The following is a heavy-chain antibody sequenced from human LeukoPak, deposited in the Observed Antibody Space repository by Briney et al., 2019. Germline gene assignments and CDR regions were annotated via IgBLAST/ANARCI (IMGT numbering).Heavy chain of an antibody. Sequence: GGSLRLSCAASGFTFSNYAMNWVRQAPGKGLEWVSLISGSTGSTYYADSVKGRFTISRDNARNSLYLQMNSLRAEDTAVYYCARGGNAYTFDNWGQGTLVTVSS. CDR3: ARGGNAYTFDN. D-gene: IGHD5-24*01. CDR1: GFTFSNYA. V-gene: IGHV3-23*01. J-gene: IGHJ4*02. CDR2: ISGSTGST.